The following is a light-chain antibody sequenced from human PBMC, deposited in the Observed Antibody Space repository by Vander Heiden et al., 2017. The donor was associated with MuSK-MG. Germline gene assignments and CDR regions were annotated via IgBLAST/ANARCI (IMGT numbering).Light chain of an antibody. CDR3: QYDGGSPRT. CDR1: QSVSSSY. CDR2: GAS. Sequence: EIVLTQSPGTLSLSPGERATLSCRASQSVSSSYLAWYQQKPGQAPRLLIYGASSRATGIPDRFSGSASGTDFTLSISRLDPEDFAVYYCQYDGGSPRTFGQGTRLEMK. J-gene: IGKJ1*01. V-gene: IGKV3-20*01.